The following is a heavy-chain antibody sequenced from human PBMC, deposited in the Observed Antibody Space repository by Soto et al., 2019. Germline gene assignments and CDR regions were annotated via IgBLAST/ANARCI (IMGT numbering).Heavy chain of an antibody. CDR1: GFTFSSYA. CDR2: ISYDGSNK. Sequence: GGSLRLSCAASGFTFSSYAMHWVRQAPGKGLEWVAVISYDGSNKYYADSVKGRFTIARDNSKNTLYLQMNSLRAEDTAVYYYARDRTRGYCSSTSCYTDFDYWGHGTLVTVSS. D-gene: IGHD2-2*02. J-gene: IGHJ4*01. CDR3: ARDRTRGYCSSTSCYTDFDY. V-gene: IGHV3-30-3*01.